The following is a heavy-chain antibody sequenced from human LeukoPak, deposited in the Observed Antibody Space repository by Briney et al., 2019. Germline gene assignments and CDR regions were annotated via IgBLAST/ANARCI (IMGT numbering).Heavy chain of an antibody. J-gene: IGHJ4*02. CDR2: VSYSGSS. Sequence: SETLSLTCTVSGGSISNYYRSWIRQPPGKRLEWIGYVSYSGSSSSNPSLESRVTISVDMSKNQFSLRLSSVTASDTAVYYCARLQGRGDNYLDYWGQGTLVTVSS. V-gene: IGHV4-59*08. D-gene: IGHD7-27*01. CDR3: ARLQGRGDNYLDY. CDR1: GGSISNYY.